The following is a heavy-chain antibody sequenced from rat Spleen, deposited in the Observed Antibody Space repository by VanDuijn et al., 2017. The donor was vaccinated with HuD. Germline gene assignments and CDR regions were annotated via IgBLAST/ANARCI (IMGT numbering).Heavy chain of an antibody. D-gene: IGHD1-4*01. V-gene: IGHV5-22*01. CDR3: XXXDXXXTGXXX. CDR2: ITYDGTST. J-gene: IGHJ3*01. CDR1: GFTFSNYD. Sequence: EVQLVESGGGLVQPGRSMKLSCAASGFTFSNYDMAWVRQAPTKGLEWVASITYDGTSTYYRDFVKGRFTISRDNAKSPLYLQMDSLRSEDTATXYCXXXDXXXTGXXXWGQGTXXTVSS.